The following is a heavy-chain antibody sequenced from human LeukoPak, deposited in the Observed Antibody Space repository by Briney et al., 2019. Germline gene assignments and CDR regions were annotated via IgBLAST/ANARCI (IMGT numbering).Heavy chain of an antibody. D-gene: IGHD3-22*01. CDR2: ISAYNGNT. CDR1: GYTFTSYG. J-gene: IGHJ4*02. V-gene: IGHV1-18*01. Sequence: ASVKVSCKASGYTFTSYGISRVRQAPGQGLEWMGWISAYNGNTNYAQKLQGRVTMTTDTSTSTAYMELRSLRSDDTAVYYCARDTNYYDSRVFDYWGQGTLVTVSS. CDR3: ARDTNYYDSRVFDY.